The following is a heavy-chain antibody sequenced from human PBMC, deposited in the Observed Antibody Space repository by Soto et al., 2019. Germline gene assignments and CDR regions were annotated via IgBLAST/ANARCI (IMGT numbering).Heavy chain of an antibody. CDR1: GLTFNRYW. V-gene: IGHV3-74*01. D-gene: IGHD2-15*01. Sequence: RRLSCAASGLTFNRYWMHWVRHAPGKGLVWVSHINTDGSNTNYADSVKGRFTISRDNAKSTLFLQMNSLRDEDTAVYYCAREFCSGGNCYTYYFDTWGQGIPVTVSS. J-gene: IGHJ5*02. CDR3: AREFCSGGNCYTYYFDT. CDR2: INTDGSNT.